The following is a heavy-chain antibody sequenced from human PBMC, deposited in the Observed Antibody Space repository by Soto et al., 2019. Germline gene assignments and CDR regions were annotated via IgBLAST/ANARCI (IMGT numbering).Heavy chain of an antibody. CDR3: ARRKGYSSGWYNGDYYYGMDV. CDR2: INPSGGST. Sequence: ASVKVSCKASGYTFTSYYMHWVRQPPGQGLAWMIIINPSGGSTSYAQKFQSRVTMTRDTSTSTVYMELSSLRSEDTAVYYCARRKGYSSGWYNGDYYYGMDVWGQGTTVTVSS. J-gene: IGHJ6*02. V-gene: IGHV1-46*01. D-gene: IGHD6-19*01. CDR1: GYTFTSYY.